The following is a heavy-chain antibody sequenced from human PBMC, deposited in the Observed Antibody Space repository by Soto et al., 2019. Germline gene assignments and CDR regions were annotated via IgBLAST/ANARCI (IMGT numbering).Heavy chain of an antibody. D-gene: IGHD2-21*01. V-gene: IGHV3-30*04. CDR1: GFTFSSYA. J-gene: IGHJ4*02. Sequence: GSLRLSCAASGFTFSSYAMHWVRQAPGKGLEWVAAISYDGSSKDYADSVKGRFIISRDGSNNTLYLQMDRLRAEDTAVYYCAKDLWSRSSTSALDSWGQGSLVTVSS. CDR3: AKDLWSRSSTSALDS. CDR2: ISYDGSSK.